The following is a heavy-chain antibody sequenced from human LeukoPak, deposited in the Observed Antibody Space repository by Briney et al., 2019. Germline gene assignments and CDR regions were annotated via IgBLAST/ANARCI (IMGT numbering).Heavy chain of an antibody. CDR3: ARHTPLGYCSGGSCPGAHDAFDI. CDR2: IYYSGST. CDR1: GGSISSYY. V-gene: IGHV4-59*08. J-gene: IGHJ3*02. Sequence: SETLSLTCTVSGGSISSYYWSWIRQPPGEGLEWIGYIYYSGSTNDNPSLKSRVTISVDKSKNQFSLKLSSVTAADTAVYYCARHTPLGYCSGGSCPGAHDAFDIWGQGTVVTVSS. D-gene: IGHD2-15*01.